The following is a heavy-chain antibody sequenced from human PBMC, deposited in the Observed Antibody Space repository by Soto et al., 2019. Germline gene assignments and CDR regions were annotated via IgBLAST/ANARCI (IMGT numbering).Heavy chain of an antibody. CDR1: GFTFSSYA. D-gene: IGHD2-8*01. Sequence: PGGSLRLSCAASGFTFSSYAMSWVRQAPGNGLEWVSAISGSGGSTYYADSVKGRFTISRDNSKNTLYLQMNSLRAEDTAVYYCAKDPGCTNGVCYTDNWFDPWGQGTLVTVSS. CDR2: ISGSGGST. J-gene: IGHJ5*02. CDR3: AKDPGCTNGVCYTDNWFDP. V-gene: IGHV3-23*01.